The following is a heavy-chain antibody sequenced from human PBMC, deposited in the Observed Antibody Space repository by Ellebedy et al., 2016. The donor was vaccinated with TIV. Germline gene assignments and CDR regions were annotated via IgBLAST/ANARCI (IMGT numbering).Heavy chain of an antibody. CDR1: GFSLSNSF. CDR3: ARDRGGGSCTD. V-gene: IGHV3-23*01. CDR2: LTADGRST. D-gene: IGHD2-15*01. J-gene: IGHJ4*02. Sequence: GGSLRLSXAASGFSLSNSFMSWIRQAPGKGLEWVSTLTADGRSTYFADSVKGRFTISRDNAKNSLYLQMNSLRDEDTAVYYCARDRGGGSCTDWGQGTLVTVSS.